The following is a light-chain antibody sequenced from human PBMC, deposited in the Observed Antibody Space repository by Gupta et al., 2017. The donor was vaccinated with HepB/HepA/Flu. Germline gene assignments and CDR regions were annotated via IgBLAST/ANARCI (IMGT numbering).Light chain of an antibody. Sequence: QSALTQPHSVSGSPGQSVTIPCTGTSSDVGGYNYVSWYQQYPGKAPKTMIYDVSERPSGVPDRFSGYKSGKTAFLTISGLQADDEADYFCCSFAGSTTWVFGGGTKLTVL. CDR2: DVS. J-gene: IGLJ3*02. V-gene: IGLV2-11*01. CDR3: CSFAGSTTWV. CDR1: SSDVGGYNY.